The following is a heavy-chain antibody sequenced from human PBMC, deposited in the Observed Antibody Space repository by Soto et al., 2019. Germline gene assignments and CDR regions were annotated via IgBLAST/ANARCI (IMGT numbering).Heavy chain of an antibody. CDR3: ARAKSGYDFYYYYYMDV. Sequence: VGSLRLSCAASGFTVSSNYMSWVRQAPGKGLEWVSVIYSGGSTYYADSVKGRFTISRHNSKNTLYLQMNSLRAEDTAVYYCARAKSGYDFYYYYYMDVWGKGTTVTVSS. J-gene: IGHJ6*03. CDR1: GFTVSSNY. D-gene: IGHD5-12*01. V-gene: IGHV3-53*04. CDR2: IYSGGST.